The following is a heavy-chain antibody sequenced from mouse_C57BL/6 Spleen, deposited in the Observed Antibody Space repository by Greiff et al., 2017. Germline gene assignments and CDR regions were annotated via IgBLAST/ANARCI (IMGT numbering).Heavy chain of an antibody. CDR3: AREGYCGSSYRYVDG. V-gene: IGHV1-55*01. CDR2: IYPGSGST. D-gene: IGHD1-1*01. CDR1: GYTFTSYW. Sequence: QVQLQQPGAELVKPGASVKMSCKASGYTFTSYWITWVKQRPGQGLEWIGDIYPGSGSTNYNEKFKSKATLTVDTSSSTAYMQLSSLTSEDSAVYYCAREGYCGSSYRYVDGWGTGTTVTVSS. J-gene: IGHJ1*03.